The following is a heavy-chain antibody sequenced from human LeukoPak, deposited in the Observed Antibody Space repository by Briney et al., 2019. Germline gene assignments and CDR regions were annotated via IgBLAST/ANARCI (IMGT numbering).Heavy chain of an antibody. CDR1: GFTVSSNY. D-gene: IGHD2-8*01. CDR2: IYSGGST. V-gene: IGHV3-66*01. J-gene: IGHJ4*02. Sequence: PGGSLRLSCAASGFTVSSNYMSWVRQAPGKGLEWVSVIYSGGSTYYADSVKGRFTISRDNSKNTLYLQMNSLRAEDTAVYYCAKERGYCTNGVCDFDYWGQGTLVTVSS. CDR3: AKERGYCTNGVCDFDY.